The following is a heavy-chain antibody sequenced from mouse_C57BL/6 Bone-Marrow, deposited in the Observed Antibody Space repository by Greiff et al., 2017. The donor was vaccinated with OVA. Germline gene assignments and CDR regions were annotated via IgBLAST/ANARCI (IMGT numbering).Heavy chain of an antibody. V-gene: IGHV5-6*01. Sequence: EVLLVESGGDLVKPGGSLKLSCAASGFTFSSYGMSWVRQTPDKRLEWVATISSGGSYTYYPDSVKGRFTISRDNAKNTLYLQMSSLKSEDTAMYYCARDYYGSSEAYWGQGTLVTVSA. CDR3: ARDYYGSSEAY. J-gene: IGHJ3*01. D-gene: IGHD1-1*01. CDR2: ISSGGSYT. CDR1: GFTFSSYG.